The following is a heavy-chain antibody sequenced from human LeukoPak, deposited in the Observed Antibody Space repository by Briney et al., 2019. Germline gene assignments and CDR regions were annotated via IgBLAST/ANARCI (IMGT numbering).Heavy chain of an antibody. CDR3: AREGSYDSSGYYCDY. D-gene: IGHD3-22*01. Sequence: GGSLRLSCAASGFTFSHYGMHWARQAPGKGLEWVAVISNDGNNKDYADSVKGRFTISRDNSKNTLYLQMNSLRAEDTAVYYCAREGSYDSSGYYCDYWGQGTLVTVSS. J-gene: IGHJ4*02. V-gene: IGHV3-30*03. CDR1: GFTFSHYG. CDR2: ISNDGNNK.